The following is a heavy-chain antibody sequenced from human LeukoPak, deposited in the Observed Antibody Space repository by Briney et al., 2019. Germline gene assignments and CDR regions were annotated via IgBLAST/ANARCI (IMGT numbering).Heavy chain of an antibody. D-gene: IGHD5-18*01. J-gene: IGHJ4*02. Sequence: GASVKVSCKVSGYTLTELSMHWVRQAPGKGLEWMGGFDPEDGETIYAQKFQGRVTMTRDMSTTTVYMELSSLRSEDTAVYYCARGVYSYGYRGDYWGQGTPVTVSS. CDR1: GYTLTELS. CDR3: ARGVYSYGYRGDY. CDR2: FDPEDGET. V-gene: IGHV1-24*01.